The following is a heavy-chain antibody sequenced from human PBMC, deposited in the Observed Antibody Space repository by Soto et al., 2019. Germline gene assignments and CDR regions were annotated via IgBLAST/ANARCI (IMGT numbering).Heavy chain of an antibody. CDR1: GDSITTNGYY. CDR2: VYWTGST. CDR3: ARSHYTYGLLIDY. Sequence: KSSETLSLTCSVSGDSITTNGYYWGWIRQPPGKGLQWIGNVYWTGSTFSHPSLTSRVFISADTSKNEFSLRLTSVTAADTAVYYCARSHYTYGLLIDYWGPGTLVTVSS. J-gene: IGHJ4*02. D-gene: IGHD2-8*01. V-gene: IGHV4-39*01.